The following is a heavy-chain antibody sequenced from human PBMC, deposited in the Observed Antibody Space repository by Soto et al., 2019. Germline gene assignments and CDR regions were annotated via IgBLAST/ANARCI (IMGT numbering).Heavy chain of an antibody. Sequence: EVQLLESGGGLVQPGGSLRLSCAASGFTFSSYAMRWVRQAPGKGLEWVSAIRGSGGSTYYADSVKGRFTISRDNSENTLYLQMNSLRAEYTAVYYCANSEGLYGGQGTLVTVSS. CDR1: GFTFSSYA. CDR2: IRGSGGST. V-gene: IGHV3-23*01. J-gene: IGHJ4*02. CDR3: ANSEGLY. D-gene: IGHD3-10*01.